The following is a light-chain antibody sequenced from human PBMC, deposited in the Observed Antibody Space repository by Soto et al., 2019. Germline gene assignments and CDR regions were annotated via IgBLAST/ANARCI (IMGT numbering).Light chain of an antibody. Sequence: DIQMTQSPSSLSASVRDRVTITCRASQPINIYLNWYQQKPGKAPELLIYAASNLQSGVPSRFSGSGSGTDFTLTISSLQPEDFATYYYQQSYTTPVTFGQGTRVEIK. V-gene: IGKV1-39*01. CDR1: QPINIY. CDR2: AAS. J-gene: IGKJ1*01. CDR3: QQSYTTPVT.